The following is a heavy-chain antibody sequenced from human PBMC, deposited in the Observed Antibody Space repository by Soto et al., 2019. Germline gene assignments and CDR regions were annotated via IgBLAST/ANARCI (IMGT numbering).Heavy chain of an antibody. D-gene: IGHD5-12*01. V-gene: IGHV4-34*01. Sequence: PSETLSLTCAVYGGSFSGYYWSWIRQPPGKGLEWIGEINHSGSTNYNPSLKSRVTISVDTSKTQFSLKLSSVTAADTAVYYCARAWLRNYHGYYYGMDVWGQGTTVTVSS. CDR1: GGSFSGYY. J-gene: IGHJ6*02. CDR2: INHSGST. CDR3: ARAWLRNYHGYYYGMDV.